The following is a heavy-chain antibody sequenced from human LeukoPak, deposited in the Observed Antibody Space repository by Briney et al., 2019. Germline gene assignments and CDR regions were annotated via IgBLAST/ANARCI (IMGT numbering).Heavy chain of an antibody. CDR1: GYSINSDYS. CDR3: ARGDYGDYALDSDYYYYMDV. CDR2: VYHSGST. V-gene: IGHV4-38-2*02. D-gene: IGHD4-17*01. Sequence: SETLSLTCTVSGYSINSDYSWGWIRQPPGKGLEWIGNVYHSGSTNYNPSLKSRVTISVDTSKNQFSLKLSSVTAADTAVYYCARGDYGDYALDSDYYYYMDVWGKGTTVTVSS. J-gene: IGHJ6*03.